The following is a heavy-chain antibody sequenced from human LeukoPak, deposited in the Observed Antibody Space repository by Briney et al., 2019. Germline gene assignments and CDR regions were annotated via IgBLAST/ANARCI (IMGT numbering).Heavy chain of an antibody. CDR1: GITLSNYG. D-gene: IGHD3-10*01. CDR3: SRVTSGVNSARRGFFDF. CDR2: IRSKTYGETK. V-gene: IGHV3-49*04. Sequence: GGSLRLSCVVSGITLSNYGMSWVRQAPGKGLEWVAYIRSKTYGETKEYAASVKARFTISRDDSKSIAYLRMNSLKTEDTGVYYCSRVTSGVNSARRGFFDFWGQGTLVTVSS. J-gene: IGHJ4*02.